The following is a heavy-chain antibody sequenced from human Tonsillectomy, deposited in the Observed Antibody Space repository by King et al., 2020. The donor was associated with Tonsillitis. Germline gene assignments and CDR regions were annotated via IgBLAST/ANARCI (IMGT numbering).Heavy chain of an antibody. D-gene: IGHD3-9*01. J-gene: IGHJ4*01. CDR2: INAGYGNT. V-gene: IGHV1-3*01. Sequence: QLVQSGAEVKKPGASVKVSCKASGYTFTSYLIHWVRQAPGRRLEWMGWINAGYGNTKYSQTFQGTVTITRDTSASTAYMELSSLRSADTAVYYCAKGMTGYTPFDYWGHGTLVTVSS. CDR3: AKGMTGYTPFDY. CDR1: GYTFTSYL.